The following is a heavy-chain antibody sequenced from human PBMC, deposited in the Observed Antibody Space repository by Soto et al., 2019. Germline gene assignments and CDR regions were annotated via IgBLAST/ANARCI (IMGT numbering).Heavy chain of an antibody. CDR2: ISWDSGSE. Sequence: VPLVESGGGLVQPGRSLRLSCTASGFTFDDHAMHWVRQAPGKGPEWVSGISWDSGSEVYADSVRGRFTIFRDNAKNSLYLQMNSLRAEDTALYYCVKDGNNYAVDVWGQGTTVIVSS. J-gene: IGHJ6*02. D-gene: IGHD5-18*01. CDR3: VKDGNNYAVDV. CDR1: GFTFDDHA. V-gene: IGHV3-9*01.